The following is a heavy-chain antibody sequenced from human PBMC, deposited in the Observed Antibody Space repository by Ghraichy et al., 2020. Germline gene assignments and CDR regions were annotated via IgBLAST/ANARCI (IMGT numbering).Heavy chain of an antibody. CDR1: GFTFSSYA. CDR3: AKSPDSSGWYFGDY. D-gene: IGHD6-19*01. CDR2: ISGSGGST. Sequence: GGSLRLSCAASGFTFSSYAMSWVRQAPGKGLEWVSAISGSGGSTYYADSVKGRFTISRDNSKNTLYLQMNSLRAEDTAVYYCAKSPDSSGWYFGDYWGQGTLVTVSS. V-gene: IGHV3-23*01. J-gene: IGHJ4*02.